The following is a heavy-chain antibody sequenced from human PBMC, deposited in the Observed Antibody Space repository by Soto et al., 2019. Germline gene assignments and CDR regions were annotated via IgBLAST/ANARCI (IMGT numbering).Heavy chain of an antibody. V-gene: IGHV4-31*03. CDR1: GGSISSGGYY. Sequence: SETLSLTCTVSGGSISSGGYYWSWIRQHPGKGLEWIGYIYYSGSTYYNPSLKSRVTISVDTSKNQFSLKLSSVTAADTAVYYCARGYQKYYYDSSGYYSGGFDYWGQGTLVTVSS. J-gene: IGHJ4*02. CDR3: ARGYQKYYYDSSGYYSGGFDY. D-gene: IGHD3-22*01. CDR2: IYYSGST.